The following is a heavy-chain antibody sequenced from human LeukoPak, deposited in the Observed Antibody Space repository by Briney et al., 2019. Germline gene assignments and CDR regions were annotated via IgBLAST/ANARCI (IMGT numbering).Heavy chain of an antibody. D-gene: IGHD2/OR15-2a*01. V-gene: IGHV3-15*01. CDR2: IKSNADDGTP. CDR1: GFSFMNAW. Sequence: GGSLRLSCAASGFSFMNAWMIWVRGAPGKGLEGVGRIKSNADDGTPDYAAPARGRFTISRDDSKNTLYLQMNSLKTEDTAVYYCTTFYHEYSPYWGRGTLVTVSS. CDR3: TTFYHEYSPY. J-gene: IGHJ4*02.